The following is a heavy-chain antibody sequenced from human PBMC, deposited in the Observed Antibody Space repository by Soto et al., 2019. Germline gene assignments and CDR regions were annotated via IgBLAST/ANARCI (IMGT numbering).Heavy chain of an antibody. J-gene: IGHJ5*02. CDR1: GYTFTSYT. Sequence: QVQLVQSGAEVKEPGASVKVSFKASGYTFTSYTISWVRQAPGQGLEWMGRISPYNGNTNYAQKIQGRDTMTTDTPKSIAYMELRCLRSDDPAVYYCARVVGALGHGFDPWGQGTLVTVSS. D-gene: IGHD1-26*01. CDR3: ARVVGALGHGFDP. V-gene: IGHV1-18*01. CDR2: ISPYNGNT.